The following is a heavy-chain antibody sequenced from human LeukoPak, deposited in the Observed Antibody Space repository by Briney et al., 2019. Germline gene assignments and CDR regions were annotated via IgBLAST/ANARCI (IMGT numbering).Heavy chain of an antibody. D-gene: IGHD2-15*01. V-gene: IGHV3-21*01. CDR2: ISSSSSYI. Sequence: GGSLRLSCAASGFTFSSYSMNWVRQAPGKGLEWVSSISSSSSYIYYADSVKGRFTISRDNAKNSLYLQMNSLRAEDTAVYYCAKAVRFPTRLDYWGQGTLVTVSS. CDR1: GFTFSSYS. CDR3: AKAVRFPTRLDY. J-gene: IGHJ4*02.